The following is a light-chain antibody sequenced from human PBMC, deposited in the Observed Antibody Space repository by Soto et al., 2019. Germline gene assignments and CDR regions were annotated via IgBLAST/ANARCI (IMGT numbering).Light chain of an antibody. Sequence: EIVMTQSPGTLSLSPGERATLSCRASQSISSHLAWYQKKPGQAPRLLVYGGSTRATGIPARFSGSGSGTELTLTISSLQSEDFAVYYCQQYNNWPPITFGQGTRLEIK. J-gene: IGKJ5*01. V-gene: IGKV3-15*01. CDR2: GGS. CDR1: QSISSH. CDR3: QQYNNWPPIT.